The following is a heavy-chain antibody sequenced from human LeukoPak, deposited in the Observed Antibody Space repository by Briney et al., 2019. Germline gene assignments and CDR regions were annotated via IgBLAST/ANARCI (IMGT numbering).Heavy chain of an antibody. CDR1: GFTFSNYA. Sequence: PGGSLRLSCAASGFTFSNYAMSWVRQAPGKGLEWVSSISSSSRYRYYADSVKGRFTISRDNAKNSLYLQMNSLRAEDTAVYYCARVKEASAFDIWGQGTMVTVSS. V-gene: IGHV3-21*01. CDR3: ARVKEASAFDI. CDR2: ISSSSRYR. D-gene: IGHD5-12*01. J-gene: IGHJ3*02.